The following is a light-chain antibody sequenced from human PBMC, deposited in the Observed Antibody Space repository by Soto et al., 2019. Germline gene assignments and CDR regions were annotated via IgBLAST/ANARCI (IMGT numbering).Light chain of an antibody. J-gene: IGKJ4*01. V-gene: IGKV3-20*01. CDR2: DAA. CDR3: QQYGSSPLT. CDR1: QSVTTY. Sequence: EVLLTQSPATLSLSPGETATLYCRASQSVTTYLAWYQQKPGQPPRLLIYDAANRATGTPARFSGSGSGTDFTLTISRLEPEDFAVYYCQQYGSSPLTFGGGTKVDIK.